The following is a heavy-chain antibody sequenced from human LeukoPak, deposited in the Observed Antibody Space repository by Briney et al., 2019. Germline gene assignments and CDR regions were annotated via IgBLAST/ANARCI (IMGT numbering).Heavy chain of an antibody. CDR3: AKDSPGSGSYSMDY. V-gene: IGHV3-23*01. J-gene: IGHJ4*02. CDR2: VDYSGGDT. CDR1: GFTLSSYE. Sequence: PGGSLRLSCIASGFTLSSYEMSWIRQAPGKGLEWVSSVDYSGGDTHYADSVMGRFTISRDNSKNTLYLQLNSLSADDTAVYYCAKDSPGSGSYSMDYWGQGTLVTVSS. D-gene: IGHD1-26*01.